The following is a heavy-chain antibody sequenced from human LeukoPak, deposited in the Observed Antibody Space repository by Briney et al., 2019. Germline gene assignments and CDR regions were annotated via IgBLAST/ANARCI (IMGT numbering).Heavy chain of an antibody. CDR1: GFTFSHNR. J-gene: IGHJ4*02. D-gene: IGHD3-16*01. V-gene: IGHV3-48*01. CDR3: ARSLGGGLKNIDY. Sequence: PGGSLRLSCAASGFTFSHNRMNWVRQAPGKGLEWLSYISSTSTTIYYADSVTGRFTISRDNPQGSLDLQMNSLRAEDTAVYYSARSLGGGLKNIDYWGQGTLVTVSS. CDR2: ISSTSTTI.